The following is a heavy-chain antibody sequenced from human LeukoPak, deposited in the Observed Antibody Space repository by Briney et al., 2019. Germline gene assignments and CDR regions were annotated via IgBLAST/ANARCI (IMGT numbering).Heavy chain of an antibody. Sequence: PGGSLRLSCAASGFTFSSYSMNWVRQAPGKGLEWVSSISSSSSYIYYADSVKGRFTISRDNAKNSLYLQMNSLRAEDTAVYYCTRVEPSNYGDLGWGQGTLVTVSS. CDR2: ISSSSSYI. CDR1: GFTFSSYS. CDR3: TRVEPSNYGDLG. J-gene: IGHJ4*02. V-gene: IGHV3-21*01. D-gene: IGHD4-17*01.